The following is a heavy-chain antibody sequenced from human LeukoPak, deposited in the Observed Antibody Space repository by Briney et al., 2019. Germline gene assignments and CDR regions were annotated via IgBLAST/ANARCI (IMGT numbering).Heavy chain of an antibody. J-gene: IGHJ4*02. CDR1: GGSISNFH. Sequence: PSETLSLTCTVSGGSISNFHWGWIRQPPGKGLEWIGYIYYSGSTNYNPSLKSRVTISVDTSKNQFSLKLSSVTAADTAVYYCASRSSIWSGYQDTLYYFDSWGQGTLVTVSS. V-gene: IGHV4-59*01. CDR2: IYYSGST. D-gene: IGHD3-3*01. CDR3: ASRSSIWSGYQDTLYYFDS.